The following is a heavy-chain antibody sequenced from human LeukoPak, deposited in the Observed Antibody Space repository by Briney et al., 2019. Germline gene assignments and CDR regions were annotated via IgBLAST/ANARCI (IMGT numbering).Heavy chain of an antibody. V-gene: IGHV4-61*02. CDR1: GGSISSGSYY. J-gene: IGHJ5*02. D-gene: IGHD4-17*01. CDR3: ARDGAAYGDYGENWFDP. CDR2: IYTSGGS. Sequence: PSETLSLTCTVSGGSISSGSYYWSWIRQPAGKGLEWIGRIYTSGGSNYNPSLQSRVTISVDTSKNQSSLKLSSVTAADTAVYYCARDGAAYGDYGENWFDPWGQGTLVTVSS.